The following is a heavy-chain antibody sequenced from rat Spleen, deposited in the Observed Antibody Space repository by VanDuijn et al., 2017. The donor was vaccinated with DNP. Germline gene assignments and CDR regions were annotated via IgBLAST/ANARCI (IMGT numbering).Heavy chain of an antibody. Sequence: VQLKESGPGLVKPSQSLSLTCSVTGYSITSNYWGWIRKFPGNKMEWMGYISYSGSTGYNPSLKSRISISRDTSKNQFFLQLNSVTTEDTATYYCARSVYYYSSYIPFDYWGQGVMVTVSS. D-gene: IGHD1-2*01. CDR1: GYSITSNY. J-gene: IGHJ2*01. CDR3: ARSVYYYSSYIPFDY. V-gene: IGHV3-1*01. CDR2: ISYSGST.